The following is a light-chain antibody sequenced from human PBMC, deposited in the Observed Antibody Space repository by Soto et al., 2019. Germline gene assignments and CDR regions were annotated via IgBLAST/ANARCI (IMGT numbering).Light chain of an antibody. CDR3: CSYTHSRTFV. CDR1: SSDVGSYNL. J-gene: IGLJ1*01. V-gene: IGLV2-23*03. CDR2: EGS. Sequence: QSALTQPASVSGSPGQSITISCTGTSSDVGSYNLVSWYQQHPGKVPKLLIYEGSERPSGISNRFSGSKSGNTASLASSGLQAEDEADYYCCSYTHSRTFVFGTGTKLTVL.